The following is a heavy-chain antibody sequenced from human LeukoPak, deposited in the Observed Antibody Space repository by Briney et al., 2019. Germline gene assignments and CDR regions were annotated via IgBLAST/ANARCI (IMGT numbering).Heavy chain of an antibody. CDR3: ARGPNHYYYMDF. D-gene: IGHD2-8*01. V-gene: IGHV1-2*02. CDR1: GYSFTGYY. J-gene: IGHJ6*03. Sequence: ASVKVSCKASGYSFTGYYIHWVREAPGQGLEWMGWINPDGDVTKSAQTFQGRVTMTSDKSINTVYMELSGLTSDDTALYYCARGPNHYYYMDFWGKGTTVSVSS. CDR2: INPDGDVT.